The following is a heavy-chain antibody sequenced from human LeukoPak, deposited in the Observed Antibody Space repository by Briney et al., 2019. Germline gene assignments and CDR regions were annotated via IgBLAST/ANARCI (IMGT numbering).Heavy chain of an antibody. CDR3: ARDYGGNYRDAFDI. D-gene: IGHD4-23*01. CDR2: ISAYNGNT. V-gene: IGHV1-18*01. Sequence: ASVKVSCKASGYTFTSYGISWVRQAPGQGLEWMGWISAYNGNTNYAQKLQGRVTMTTDTSTSTAYMELRSLRSDDTAVYHCARDYGGNYRDAFDIWGQGTMVTVSS. CDR1: GYTFTSYG. J-gene: IGHJ3*02.